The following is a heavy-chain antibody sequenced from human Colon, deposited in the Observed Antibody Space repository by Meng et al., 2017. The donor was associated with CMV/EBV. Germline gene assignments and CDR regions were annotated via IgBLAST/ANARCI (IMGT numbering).Heavy chain of an antibody. D-gene: IGHD6-6*01. CDR2: INHSGGT. V-gene: IGHV4-34*01. Sequence: SETLSLTCADYGGSFSSYYWTWIRQPPGKGLEWIGEINHSGGTNYNPSLKSRVTISVDTSKNQFSLKLNSVTAADTAVYYCARGNSGSPLPYYYYFGMDVWGQGTTVTVSS. J-gene: IGHJ6*02. CDR3: ARGNSGSPLPYYYYFGMDV. CDR1: GGSFSSYY.